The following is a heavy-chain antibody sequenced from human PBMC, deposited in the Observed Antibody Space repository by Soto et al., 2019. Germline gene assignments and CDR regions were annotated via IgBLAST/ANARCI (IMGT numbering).Heavy chain of an antibody. J-gene: IGHJ6*02. CDR3: ARGSADRERYSCYYGMDV. CDR1: GYTFTGYY. Sequence: ASVKVSCKASGYTFTGYYMHWVRQAPGQGLEWMGWINPNSGGTNYAQKFQGWVTMTRDTSISTAYMELSRLRSDDTAVYHCARGSADRERYSCYYGMDVWGQGTTVTVSS. CDR2: INPNSGGT. D-gene: IGHD1-1*01. V-gene: IGHV1-2*04.